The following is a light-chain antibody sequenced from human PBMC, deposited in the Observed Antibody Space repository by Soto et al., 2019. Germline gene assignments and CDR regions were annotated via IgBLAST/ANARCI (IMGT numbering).Light chain of an antibody. CDR2: GAS. V-gene: IGKV3-11*01. CDR1: QSVGSS. CDR3: QQRSDWPIT. Sequence: EFVLTQSPATLSLSPGERATLSCRASQSVGSSLAWYQQKPGRAPTLLIYGASNRATGIPARFSGSGSGTDFTLTISSLEPEDVAIYYCQQRSDWPITFGQGTRLEIK. J-gene: IGKJ5*01.